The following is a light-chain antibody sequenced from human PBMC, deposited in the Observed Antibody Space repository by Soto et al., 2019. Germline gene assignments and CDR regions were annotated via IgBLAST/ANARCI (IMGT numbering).Light chain of an antibody. CDR3: QQRSNWPPT. Sequence: EIVLTQSPATLSLSPGERATLSCRASQSVSSYLAWYQQKPGQAPRLLIYDASNRATGIPARFSGSGSGTAFTLTTSSLEPEGFAVYYCQQRSNWPPTFGQGTKLEIK. V-gene: IGKV3-11*01. J-gene: IGKJ2*01. CDR2: DAS. CDR1: QSVSSY.